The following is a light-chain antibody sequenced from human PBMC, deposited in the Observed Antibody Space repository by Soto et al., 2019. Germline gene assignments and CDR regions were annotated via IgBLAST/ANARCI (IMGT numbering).Light chain of an antibody. CDR2: AAS. V-gene: IGKV1-6*01. Sequence: AIQMTQSPSSLSASVGDRVTITCRASQGIRKDLGCYQQKPGKAPKLLIYAASSLQSGVPSRFSGSGSGTDFTLTISSMQPEDFATYYCLQDYNYPWTFGQGTKVEIK. CDR3: LQDYNYPWT. CDR1: QGIRKD. J-gene: IGKJ1*01.